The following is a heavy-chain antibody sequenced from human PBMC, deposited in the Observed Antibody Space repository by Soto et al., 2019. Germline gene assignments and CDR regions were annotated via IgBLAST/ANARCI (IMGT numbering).Heavy chain of an antibody. CDR1: GYSFTSYW. Sequence: GESLKISCKGPGYSFTSYWISWVRQMPGKGLEWMGRIDPSDSYTNYSPSFQGHVTISADKSISTAYLQWSSLKASDTAMYYCARQGVGYCSSTSCSNWFDPWGQGTLVTVSS. V-gene: IGHV5-10-1*01. J-gene: IGHJ5*02. CDR2: IDPSDSYT. CDR3: ARQGVGYCSSTSCSNWFDP. D-gene: IGHD2-2*01.